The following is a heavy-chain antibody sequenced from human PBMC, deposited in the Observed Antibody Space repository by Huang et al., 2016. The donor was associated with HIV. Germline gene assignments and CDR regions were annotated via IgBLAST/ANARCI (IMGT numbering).Heavy chain of an antibody. D-gene: IGHD3-10*01. V-gene: IGHV3-11*04. J-gene: IGHJ4*02. CDR1: GSTFSDYY. CDR2: ITASGRTV. CDR3: ARGDHFYNSGTYFNPDF. Sequence: QVQLVESGGDLVKPGGSLRLSCAASGSTFSDYYMSWISQFPGKGLEWVAYITASGRTVKYADSVRGRFTISRDNSNNSLYLQMSSLRADDTAVYYCARGDHFYNSGTYFNPDFWGQGTLVSVS.